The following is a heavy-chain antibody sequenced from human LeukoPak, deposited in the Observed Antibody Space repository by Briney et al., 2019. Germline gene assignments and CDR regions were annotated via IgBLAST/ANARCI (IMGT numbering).Heavy chain of an antibody. Sequence: ASVKVSCKASGYTFTSYYMHWVRQAPGQGLEWTGIINPSGGSTSYAQKFQGRVTMTRDTSTSTVYMELSSLRSEDTAVYYCARSIAAGGIYYYYGMDVWGKGTTVTVSS. J-gene: IGHJ6*04. CDR2: INPSGGST. D-gene: IGHD6-13*01. CDR3: ARSIAAGGIYYYYGMDV. CDR1: GYTFTSYY. V-gene: IGHV1-46*01.